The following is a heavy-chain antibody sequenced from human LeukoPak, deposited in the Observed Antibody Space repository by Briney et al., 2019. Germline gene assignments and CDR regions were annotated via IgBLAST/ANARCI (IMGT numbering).Heavy chain of an antibody. J-gene: IGHJ4*02. CDR2: IHTSGRT. CDR1: GDSVSSGNSY. Sequence: SETLSLTCSVSGDSVSSGNSYWNWIRQAPGQGLEWIGSIHTSGRTKYNPSLKSRVTISTDTSKNQFSLNLNSIISTDTAVYYCARNLGIWGQGILVTVSS. V-gene: IGHV4-61*01. CDR3: ARNLGI.